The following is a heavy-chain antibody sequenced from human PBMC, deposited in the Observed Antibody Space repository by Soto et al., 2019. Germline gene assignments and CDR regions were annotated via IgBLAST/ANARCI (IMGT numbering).Heavy chain of an antibody. CDR2: SRNKANSYTT. D-gene: IGHD2-15*01. CDR1: GFTFSDHY. Sequence: GGSLRLSCAASGFTFSDHYMDWVRQAPGKGLEWVARSRNKANSYTTEYAESVRGRFTISRDNAKNSLYLQMNSLRAEDTAVYYCARTNRILDAFDIWGQGTMVTVSS. V-gene: IGHV3-72*01. CDR3: ARTNRILDAFDI. J-gene: IGHJ3*02.